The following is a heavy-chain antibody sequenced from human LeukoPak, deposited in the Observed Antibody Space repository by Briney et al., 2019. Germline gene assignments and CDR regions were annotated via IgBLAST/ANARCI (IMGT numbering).Heavy chain of an antibody. CDR3: ARGYCSGGSCYSDFGY. CDR1: GFTFSSYG. V-gene: IGHV3-33*01. D-gene: IGHD2-15*01. Sequence: GGSLRLSCAASGFTFSSYGMHWVRQAPGKGLEWVAVIWYDGSNKYYADSVKGRFTISRDNSKNTLYLQMNSLRAEDTAVYYCARGYCSGGSCYSDFGYWGQGTLVTVS. CDR2: IWYDGSNK. J-gene: IGHJ4*02.